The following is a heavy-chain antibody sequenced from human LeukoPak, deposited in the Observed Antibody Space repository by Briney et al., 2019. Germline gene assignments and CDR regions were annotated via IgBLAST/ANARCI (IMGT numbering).Heavy chain of an antibody. CDR1: GGSISSGGYS. J-gene: IGHJ4*02. V-gene: IGHV4-30-2*01. Sequence: SETLSLTCAVSGGSISSGGYSWSWIRQPPGTGLEWIGYIYHSGSTYYNPSLKSRVTISVDRSKNQFSLKLSSVTAADTAVYYCARVARRGVFDYWGQGTLVTVSS. CDR2: IYHSGST. CDR3: ARVARRGVFDY. D-gene: IGHD3-10*01.